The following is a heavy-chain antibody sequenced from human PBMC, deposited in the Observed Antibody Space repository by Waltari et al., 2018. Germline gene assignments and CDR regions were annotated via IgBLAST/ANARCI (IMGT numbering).Heavy chain of an antibody. D-gene: IGHD6-6*01. CDR3: ARSPRSIAARPPHYYMDV. J-gene: IGHJ6*03. CDR1: GGSISSSS. Sequence: QVQLQESGPGLVKPSETLSLTCPVSGGSISSSSWSWIRQPPGQGLEWIGYIYYSGSTNYNPSLKSRVTISVDTSKNQFSLKLSSVTAADTAVYYCARSPRSIAARPPHYYMDVWGKGTTVTISS. V-gene: IGHV4-59*12. CDR2: IYYSGST.